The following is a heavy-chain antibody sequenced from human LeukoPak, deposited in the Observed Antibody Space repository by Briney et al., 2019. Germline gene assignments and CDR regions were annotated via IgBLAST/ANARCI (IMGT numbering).Heavy chain of an antibody. CDR2: ISYDGSNK. V-gene: IGHV3-30*04. Sequence: PGGSLILTCAASGFTFSSYAMHWVRQAPGKGLEWVAVISYDGSNKYYADSVKGRFTISRDNSKNTLYLQMNSLRAEDTAVYYCARDRVVAAFDYWGQGTLVTVSS. J-gene: IGHJ4*02. CDR1: GFTFSSYA. CDR3: ARDRVVAAFDY. D-gene: IGHD2-15*01.